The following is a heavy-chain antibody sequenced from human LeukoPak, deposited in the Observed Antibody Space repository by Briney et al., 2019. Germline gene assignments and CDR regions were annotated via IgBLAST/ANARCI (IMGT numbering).Heavy chain of an antibody. CDR2: INPDSGDT. Sequence: ASVKVSCKASGYTFTSYYIHWMRQAPGQGLEWMGCINPDSGDTNYAQRFQDRVTMTRDTSISTAYMELSRLTSDDTAVYFCARDRWPGGFYYYMDVWGKGTTVIISS. CDR3: ARDRWPGGFYYYMDV. J-gene: IGHJ6*03. V-gene: IGHV1-2*02. CDR1: GYTFTSYY. D-gene: IGHD3-16*01.